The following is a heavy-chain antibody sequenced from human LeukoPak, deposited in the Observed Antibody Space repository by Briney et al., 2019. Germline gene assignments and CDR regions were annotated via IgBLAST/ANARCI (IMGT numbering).Heavy chain of an antibody. J-gene: IGHJ4*02. D-gene: IGHD4-17*01. Sequence: ASVKVSCKASGGTFSSYAISWVRQAPGQGLEWMGRIIPILGIANYAQKFQGRVTITADKSTSTAYMELSSLRSEDTAVYYCARGYDYGDYGVVEWGQGTLVTVSS. V-gene: IGHV1-69*04. CDR3: ARGYDYGDYGVVE. CDR2: IIPILGIA. CDR1: GGTFSSYA.